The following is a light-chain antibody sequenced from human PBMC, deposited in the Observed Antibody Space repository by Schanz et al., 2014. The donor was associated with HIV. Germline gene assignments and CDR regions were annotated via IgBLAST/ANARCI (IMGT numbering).Light chain of an antibody. J-gene: IGLJ3*02. CDR1: SSDVGSYNL. CDR2: EGS. V-gene: IGLV2-14*02. Sequence: QSALTQPASVSGSPGQSITISCTGPSSDVGSYNLVSWYQQHPGKAPKLMIYEGSKRPSGVSNRVSGSKSGNTASLTISGLQADDEADYYCNSYTSSSTWVFGGGTKLTVL. CDR3: NSYTSSSTWV.